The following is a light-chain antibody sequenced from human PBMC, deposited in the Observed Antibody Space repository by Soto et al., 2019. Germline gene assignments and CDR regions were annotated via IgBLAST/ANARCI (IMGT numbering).Light chain of an antibody. V-gene: IGKV3-11*01. CDR2: DAF. Sequence: EIVLTQSPATLSLSPGERATLSCRASQSVDSYLAWYQQKPGQAPRLVMFDAFNRATGIPARFSGSGSGTDFTLTISSLEPEDFAVYYCQQHSNRLTFVGGTRVEI. CDR3: QQHSNRLT. J-gene: IGKJ4*01. CDR1: QSVDSY.